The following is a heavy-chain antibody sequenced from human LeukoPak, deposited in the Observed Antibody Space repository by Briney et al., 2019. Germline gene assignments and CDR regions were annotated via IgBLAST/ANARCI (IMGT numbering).Heavy chain of an antibody. D-gene: IGHD3-22*01. CDR3: ARDLREYDSSGREYYFDY. J-gene: IGHJ4*02. Sequence: AASVKFSCKASGYTFTGYYMHWVRQAPGQGLEWMGRINPNSGGTNYAQKFQGRVTMTRDTSISTAYMQLSRLRSDDTAVYYCARDLREYDSSGREYYFDYWGQGTLVTVSS. V-gene: IGHV1-2*06. CDR2: INPNSGGT. CDR1: GYTFTGYY.